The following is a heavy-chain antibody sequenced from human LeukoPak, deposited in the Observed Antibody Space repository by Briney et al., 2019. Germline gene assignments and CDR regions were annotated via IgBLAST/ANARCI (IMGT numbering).Heavy chain of an antibody. CDR1: TGSISTYY. CDR3: ARHGGSLAYFDS. CDR2: IYHGGTT. D-gene: IGHD2-15*01. J-gene: IGHJ4*02. Sequence: SETLSLTCSVSTGSISTYYWSWIRQSPGKGLEWIGYIYHGGTTSYNPSPKRRVTISVDSPKNQFFLRLTSLTAADTALYYCARHGGSLAYFDSWGPGSLVIVSS. V-gene: IGHV4-59*08.